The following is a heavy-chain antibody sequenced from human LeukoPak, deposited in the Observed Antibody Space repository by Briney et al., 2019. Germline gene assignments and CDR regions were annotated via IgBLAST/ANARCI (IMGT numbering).Heavy chain of an antibody. D-gene: IGHD3-3*01. Sequence: QPGRSLRLSCAASGFTFSSYGMHWVRQAPGKGLEWVAVISYDGSNKYYADSVKGRFTISRDNSKNTLYLQMNSLRAEDTAVYYCARDCFLEWLLEYYYGMDVWGQGTTVTVSS. CDR1: GFTFSSYG. J-gene: IGHJ6*02. V-gene: IGHV3-30*03. CDR2: ISYDGSNK. CDR3: ARDCFLEWLLEYYYGMDV.